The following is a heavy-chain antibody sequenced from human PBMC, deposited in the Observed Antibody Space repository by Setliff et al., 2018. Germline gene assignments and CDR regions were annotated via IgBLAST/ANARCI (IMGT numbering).Heavy chain of an antibody. Sequence: SVKVSCQTSSGTFSNYAISWVRQAPGQGLEWMGGTTPIFTTANYAQKLQGRVTITADESTSTAYMELSSLKSEDMAVYYCARSPFPVDPVMVTTFDSWGQGPLVTVSS. D-gene: IGHD5-18*01. J-gene: IGHJ4*02. V-gene: IGHV1-69*13. CDR3: ARSPFPVDPVMVTTFDS. CDR2: TTPIFTTA. CDR1: SGTFSNYA.